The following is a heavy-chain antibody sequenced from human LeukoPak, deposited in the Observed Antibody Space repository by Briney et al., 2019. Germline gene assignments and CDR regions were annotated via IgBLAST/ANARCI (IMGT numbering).Heavy chain of an antibody. J-gene: IGHJ5*02. D-gene: IGHD6-13*01. CDR3: ARVSDIAAAGLNP. CDR1: GYTFTSYG. CDR2: ISAYNGNT. Sequence: GASVKVSCKASGYTFTSYGISWVRQAPGQGLEWMGWISAYNGNTNYAQKLQGRVTMTTDTSTSTACMELRSLRSDDTAVYYCARVSDIAAAGLNPWGQGTLVTVSS. V-gene: IGHV1-18*01.